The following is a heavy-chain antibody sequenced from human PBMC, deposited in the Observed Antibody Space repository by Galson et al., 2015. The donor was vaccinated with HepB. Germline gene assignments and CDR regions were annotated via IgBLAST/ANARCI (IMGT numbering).Heavy chain of an antibody. CDR1: GGSTSSHY. CDR3: ARLSSYYYDSSGFYQAGYFDL. D-gene: IGHD3-22*01. J-gene: IGHJ2*01. V-gene: IGHV4-59*08. Sequence: SETLSLTCSVSGGSTSSHYWSWIRQSPGKGLEWIAYIYYSGASNQNPSLKSRATISIDMSKSQFSLKLTSVTAADTAVYYCARLSSYYYDSSGFYQAGYFDLWGPGALVTVSS. CDR2: IYYSGAS.